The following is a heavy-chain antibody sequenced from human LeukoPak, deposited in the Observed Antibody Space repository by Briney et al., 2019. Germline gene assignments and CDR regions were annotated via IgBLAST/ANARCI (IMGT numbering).Heavy chain of an antibody. CDR3: ARAHPTGGDYFSDAFDI. V-gene: IGHV4-34*01. CDR2: INHSGST. D-gene: IGHD4-17*01. Sequence: SETQSLTCAVYGGSFSGYYWSWIRQPPGKGLEWIGEINHSGSTNYNPSLKSRVTISVDTSKNQFSLKLSSVTAADTAVYYCARAHPTGGDYFSDAFDIWGQGTMVTVSS. J-gene: IGHJ3*02. CDR1: GGSFSGYY.